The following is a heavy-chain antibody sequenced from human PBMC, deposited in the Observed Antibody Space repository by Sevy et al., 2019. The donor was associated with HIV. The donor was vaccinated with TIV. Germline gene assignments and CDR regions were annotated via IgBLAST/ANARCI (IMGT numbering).Heavy chain of an antibody. D-gene: IGHD2-2*01. V-gene: IGHV3-23*01. Sequence: GGSLRLSCAASGFTFSSYAMSWVRQAPGKGLEWVSAISGSGGSTYYADSVKGWFTISRDNSKNTLYLQMNSLRAEDTAVYYCAKGGYCSSTSCRYYYYGMDVWGQGTTVTVSS. CDR2: ISGSGGST. CDR3: AKGGYCSSTSCRYYYYGMDV. CDR1: GFTFSSYA. J-gene: IGHJ6*02.